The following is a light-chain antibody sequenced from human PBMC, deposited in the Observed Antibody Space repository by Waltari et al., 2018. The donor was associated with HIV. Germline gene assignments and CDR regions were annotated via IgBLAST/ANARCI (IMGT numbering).Light chain of an antibody. Sequence: DTQMSKSQSSLSASVGDRVTITCRANQKLNVQLNWYQVKPGKAPKLLIYAASSVQSGVPSRFSGRGFGTDFTLTINTLQPEDFAADYCQQSYSVPRTFGQGARVEIK. CDR1: QKLNVQ. CDR2: AAS. J-gene: IGKJ1*01. V-gene: IGKV1-39*01. CDR3: QQSYSVPRT.